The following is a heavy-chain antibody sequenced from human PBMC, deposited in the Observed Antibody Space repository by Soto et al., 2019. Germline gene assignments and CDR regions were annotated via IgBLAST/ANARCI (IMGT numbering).Heavy chain of an antibody. CDR1: GFTFSSYA. Sequence: QVQLVESGGGVVQPGRSLRLSCAASGFTFSSYAMHWVRQAPGKGLEWVAVISYDGSNKYYADSVKGRFTISRDNSKNTLYLQMNSLRVEDAAVYYCAREDADTVMAFDYWGQGTLVTVSS. J-gene: IGHJ4*02. D-gene: IGHD5-18*01. CDR3: AREDADTVMAFDY. V-gene: IGHV3-30-3*01. CDR2: ISYDGSNK.